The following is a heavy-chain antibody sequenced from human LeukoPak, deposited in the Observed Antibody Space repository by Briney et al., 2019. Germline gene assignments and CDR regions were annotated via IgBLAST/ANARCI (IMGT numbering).Heavy chain of an antibody. D-gene: IGHD2-2*02. CDR2: INHSGST. V-gene: IGHV4-34*01. Sequence: SETLSLTCAVYGVSFSGYYWSWIRQPPGKGLEWLGEINHSGSTNYNPSLKSRVTISVDTSKNQFSLKLSSVTAADTAVYYCARGYYCSSTSCYSYRFDPWGQGTLVTVSS. J-gene: IGHJ5*02. CDR3: ARGYYCSSTSCYSYRFDP. CDR1: GVSFSGYY.